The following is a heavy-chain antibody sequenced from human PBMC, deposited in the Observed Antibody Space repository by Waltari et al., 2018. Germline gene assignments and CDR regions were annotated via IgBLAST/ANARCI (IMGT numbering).Heavy chain of an antibody. CDR2: IIPIFGTA. J-gene: IGHJ6*02. CDR3: ARDRRSSWARYNYYYYGMDV. CDR1: GGTFSSYA. D-gene: IGHD6-13*01. V-gene: IGHV1-69*12. Sequence: QVQLVQTGAEVKKPGSSVKVSCKASGGTFSSYAISWVRQAPGQGLEWMGGIIPIFGTANYAQKFQGRVTITADESTITAYRELSSLRSEDTAVYYCARDRRSSWARYNYYYYGMDVWGQGTTVTVSS.